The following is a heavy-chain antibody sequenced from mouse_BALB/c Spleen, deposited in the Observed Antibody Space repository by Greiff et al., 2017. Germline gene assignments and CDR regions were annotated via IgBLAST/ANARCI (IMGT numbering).Heavy chain of an antibody. V-gene: IGHV2-4-1*01. CDR1: GFSLTSYG. CDR2: IWSGGST. D-gene: IGHD1-1*01. J-gene: IGHJ4*01. CDR3: ARNVALYYYGSSPSMED. Sequence: VQLQQSGPGLVQPSQSLSITCTVSGFSLTSYGVHWVRQSPGKGLEWLGVIWSGGSTDYNAAFISRLSISKDNSKSQVFFKMNSLQADDTAIYYCARNVALYYYGSSPSMEDWGKGTSVTVSS.